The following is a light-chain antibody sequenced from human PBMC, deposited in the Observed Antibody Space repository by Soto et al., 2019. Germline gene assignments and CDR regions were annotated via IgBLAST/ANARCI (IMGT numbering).Light chain of an antibody. CDR1: SSDVGGYNY. CDR3: CSYGGSSWVV. Sequence: QSALTQPRSVSGSPGQSVTISCTGTSSDVGGYNYVSWYQQHPGKAPKLMIYDVSKRPSGVPDRFSGSKSGNTASLTISGLQAEDEADYYCCSYGGSSWVVFGGGTKLTVL. V-gene: IGLV2-11*01. CDR2: DVS. J-gene: IGLJ2*01.